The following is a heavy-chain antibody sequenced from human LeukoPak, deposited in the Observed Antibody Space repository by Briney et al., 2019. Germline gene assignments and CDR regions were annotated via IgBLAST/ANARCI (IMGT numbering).Heavy chain of an antibody. CDR1: GYTFTSYG. CDR3: ARVLRARVPAAPLGY. CDR2: ISAYNGNT. Sequence: GASVKVSCKASGYTFTSYGISWVRQAPGQGLERMGWISAYNGNTNYAQKLQGRVTMTTDTSTSTAYMELRSLRSDDTAVYYCARVLRARVPAAPLGYWGQGTLVTVSS. D-gene: IGHD2-2*01. J-gene: IGHJ4*02. V-gene: IGHV1-18*01.